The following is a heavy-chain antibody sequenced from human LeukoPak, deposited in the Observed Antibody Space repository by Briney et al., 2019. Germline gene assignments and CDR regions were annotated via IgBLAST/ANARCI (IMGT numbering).Heavy chain of an antibody. CDR3: AGRVTTSSTNWFDP. Sequence: SETLSLTCTVSGGSISSYYWSWIRQPPGKGLEWIGYIYYSGSTNYNPSLKSRVTISVDTSKNQFSLKLSSVTAADTAVYYCAGRVTTSSTNWFDPWGQGTLVTVSS. V-gene: IGHV4-59*12. J-gene: IGHJ5*02. CDR1: GGSISSYY. D-gene: IGHD4-17*01. CDR2: IYYSGST.